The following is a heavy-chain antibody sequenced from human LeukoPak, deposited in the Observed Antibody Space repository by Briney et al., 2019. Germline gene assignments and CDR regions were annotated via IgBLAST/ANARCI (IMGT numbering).Heavy chain of an antibody. Sequence: GGSLRLSCAASGFTFSSYGMNWVRQAPGKGLEWVSSISSSSSYIYYADSVKGRFTISRDNAKNSLYLQMNSLRAEDTAVYYCARGSQTGTMLYFDYWGQGTLVTVSS. V-gene: IGHV3-21*01. D-gene: IGHD1-1*01. CDR1: GFTFSSYG. J-gene: IGHJ4*02. CDR3: ARGSQTGTMLYFDY. CDR2: ISSSSSYI.